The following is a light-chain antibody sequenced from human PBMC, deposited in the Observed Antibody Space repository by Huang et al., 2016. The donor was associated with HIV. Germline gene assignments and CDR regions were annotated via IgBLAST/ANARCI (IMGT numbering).Light chain of an antibody. CDR2: GSS. J-gene: IGKJ4*01. V-gene: IGKV3-20*01. CDR1: QSVSSSY. CDR3: QQYGTSPLT. Sequence: EIVLTQSPGTLSLSPGERATLSCRASQSVSSSYLAWYQQKPGQAPRLLMYGSSSRDTGIPDRFSGSGSGTDFTLIINRLEPEDFAVYYCQQYGTSPLTFGGGTKVEIK.